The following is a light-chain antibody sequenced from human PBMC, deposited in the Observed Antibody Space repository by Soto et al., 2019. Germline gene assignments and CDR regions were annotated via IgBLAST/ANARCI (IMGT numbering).Light chain of an antibody. Sequence: QSVLTQPASVSGSPGQSITISCTGTSTDVGSYIYVSWYQQHPGKAPKLMIYEVSNRPSGVSNRFSGSKSGNTASLTISGLQAEDEADYYCNSYTSSSTQVFGTGTKLTVL. CDR2: EVS. CDR3: NSYTSSSTQV. CDR1: STDVGSYIY. J-gene: IGLJ1*01. V-gene: IGLV2-14*01.